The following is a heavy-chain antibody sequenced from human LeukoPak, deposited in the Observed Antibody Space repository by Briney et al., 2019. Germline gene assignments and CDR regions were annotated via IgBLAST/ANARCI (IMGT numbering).Heavy chain of an antibody. CDR3: AASARCRDGYNVPKDGYYYYMDV. CDR1: GYTFTGYY. V-gene: IGHV1-2*02. D-gene: IGHD5-24*01. Sequence: AASVKVSCKASGYTFTGYYMHWVRQAPGQGLEWMGWINPNSGGTNYAQKFQGRVTMTRDTSISTAYMELSRLISDDTAVYYCAASARCRDGYNVPKDGYYYYMDVWGKGTTVTVSS. CDR2: INPNSGGT. J-gene: IGHJ6*03.